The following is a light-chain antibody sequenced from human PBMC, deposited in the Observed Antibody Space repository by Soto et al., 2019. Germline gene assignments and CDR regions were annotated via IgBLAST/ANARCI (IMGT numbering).Light chain of an antibody. V-gene: IGKV3D-20*01. CDR1: QSVSSSY. CDR2: DAS. Sequence: EIELTQSPATLSLSPGERATLSCGASQSVSSSYLAWYQQKPGLAPRLLIYDASTRATGSPDRFSGSGSGTDFSLTISRLEPEDFAVYYCQQYGSSPRYTFGQGTKLEIK. J-gene: IGKJ2*01. CDR3: QQYGSSPRYT.